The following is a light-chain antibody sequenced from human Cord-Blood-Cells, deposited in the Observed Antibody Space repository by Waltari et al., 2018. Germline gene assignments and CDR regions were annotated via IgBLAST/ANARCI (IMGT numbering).Light chain of an antibody. CDR2: DAS. Sequence: EIVLTQSPATLSLSPGERATLSCRASQSVSSYLAWYQQKPGQAPRLLIYDASNRATGIPARFSGSGSWTDFTLTISSLEPEDFAVDYCQQRSNWPPTFGGGTKVEIK. CDR3: QQRSNWPPT. V-gene: IGKV3-11*01. J-gene: IGKJ4*01. CDR1: QSVSSY.